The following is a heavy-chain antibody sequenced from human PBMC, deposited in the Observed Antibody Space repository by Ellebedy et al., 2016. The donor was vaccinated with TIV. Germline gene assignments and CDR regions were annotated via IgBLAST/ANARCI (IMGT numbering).Heavy chain of an antibody. V-gene: IGHV1-18*04. CDR3: ARVGVVVTAIYYYYGMDV. Sequence: AASVKVSCKASGYTLTSYGISWVRQAPGQGLEWMGWISAYNGNTNYAQKLQGRVTMTTDTSTSTAYMELRSLRSDDTAVYYCARVGVVVTAIYYYYGMDVWGQGTTVTVSS. CDR2: ISAYNGNT. J-gene: IGHJ6*02. CDR1: GYTLTSYG. D-gene: IGHD2-21*02.